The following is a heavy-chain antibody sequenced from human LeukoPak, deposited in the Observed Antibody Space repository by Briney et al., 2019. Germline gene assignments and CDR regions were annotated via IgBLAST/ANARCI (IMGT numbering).Heavy chain of an antibody. D-gene: IGHD6-13*01. V-gene: IGHV4-34*01. CDR1: GGSFSGYY. J-gene: IGHJ4*02. CDR2: INHSGST. CDR3: ARIPRYSSTRNYFDY. Sequence: PSETLSLTCAVYGGSFSGYYWSWIRQPPGKGLEWIGEINHSGSTNYNPSLKSRVTISVDTSKNQFSLKLSSVTAADTAVYYRARIPRYSSTRNYFDYWGQGTLVTVSS.